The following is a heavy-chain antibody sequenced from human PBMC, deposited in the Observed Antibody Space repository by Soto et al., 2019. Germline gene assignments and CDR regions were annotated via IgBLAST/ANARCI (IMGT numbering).Heavy chain of an antibody. J-gene: IGHJ5*02. CDR2: ISAYNGNT. CDR3: ARASMYSSSWYLPWFDP. D-gene: IGHD6-13*01. V-gene: IGHV1-18*01. CDR1: GYTFTSYG. Sequence: ASVKVSCKASGYTFTSYGISWVRQAPGQGLEWTGWISAYNGNTSYAQKLQGRVTMTTDTSTSTAYMELRSLRSDDTAVYYCARASMYSSSWYLPWFDPWGQGTLVTVSS.